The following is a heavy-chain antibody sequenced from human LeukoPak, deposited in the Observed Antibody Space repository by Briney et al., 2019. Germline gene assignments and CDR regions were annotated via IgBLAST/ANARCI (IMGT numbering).Heavy chain of an antibody. V-gene: IGHV7-4-1*02. CDR2: INTNTGNP. D-gene: IGHD4-23*01. Sequence: ASVKVSCKASGYTFTSYAMNWVRQAPGQGLEWMGWINTNTGNPTYAQGFTGRFVFSLDTSVSTAYLQISSLKAEDTAAYYCARSVRMTTVVTPGYWGQGTLVTVSS. CDR1: GYTFTSYA. CDR3: ARSVRMTTVVTPGY. J-gene: IGHJ4*02.